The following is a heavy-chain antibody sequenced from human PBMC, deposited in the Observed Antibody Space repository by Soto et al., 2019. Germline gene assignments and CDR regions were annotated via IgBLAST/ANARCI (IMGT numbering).Heavy chain of an antibody. CDR1: GGSFSGHY. Sequence: QVQLQQWGAGLLKPSETLSLTCAVYGGSFSGHYWSWIRQPPGKGLEWMGEINHSGSTNYNPSLKSRVTISVDTSKKQFSVMLTSVTAADTAVYYCARGRDDCGGGTCYYYYGMDVWGQGTTVTVSS. V-gene: IGHV4-34*01. CDR3: ARGRDDCGGGTCYYYYGMDV. CDR2: INHSGST. D-gene: IGHD2-15*01. J-gene: IGHJ6*02.